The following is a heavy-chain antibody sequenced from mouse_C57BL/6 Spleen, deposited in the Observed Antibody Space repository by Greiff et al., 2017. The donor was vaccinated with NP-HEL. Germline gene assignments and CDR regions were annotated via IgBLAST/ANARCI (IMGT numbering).Heavy chain of an antibody. Sequence: EVQGVESGGDLVKPGGSLKLSCAASGFTFSSYGMSWVRQTPDKRLEWVATISSGGSYTYYPDSVKGRFTISRDNAKNTLYLQMSSLKSEDTAMYYCARQPLDYWGQGTTLTVSS. CDR2: ISSGGSYT. CDR3: ARQPLDY. CDR1: GFTFSSYG. V-gene: IGHV5-6*01. J-gene: IGHJ2*01. D-gene: IGHD6-1*01.